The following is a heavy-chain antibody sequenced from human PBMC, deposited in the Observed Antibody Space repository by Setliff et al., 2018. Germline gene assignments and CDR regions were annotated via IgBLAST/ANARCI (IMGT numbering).Heavy chain of an antibody. J-gene: IGHJ3*02. CDR1: GYPFTHQG. Sequence: ASVKVSCKTSGYPFTHQGISWVRQAPGQGLEWMGWISAYNGDTNFIQKFHDRVTMTTDRSTSTAYMELRSPGSDDTAMYYCARGGYGGYHEALDIWGQGTMVTVSS. CDR2: ISAYNGDT. D-gene: IGHD5-12*01. V-gene: IGHV1-18*01. CDR3: ARGGYGGYHEALDI.